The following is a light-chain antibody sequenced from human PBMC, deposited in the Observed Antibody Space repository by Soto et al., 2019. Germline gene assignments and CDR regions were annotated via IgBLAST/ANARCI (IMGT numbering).Light chain of an antibody. V-gene: IGKV3-15*01. CDR2: GAS. CDR3: QQYNNWPPCT. J-gene: IGKJ5*01. CDR1: QSVSST. Sequence: EIVMTQSPATLSVSPGERATLSCRASQSVSSTLAWYQQKPGQAPRLLIYGASTRATGIPARFSGSESGTEFTLTISSLQSEDFAVYYCQQYNNWPPCTFGQGTRLEIK.